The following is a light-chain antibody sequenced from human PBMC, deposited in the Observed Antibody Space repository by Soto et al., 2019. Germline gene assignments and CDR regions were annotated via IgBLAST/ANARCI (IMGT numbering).Light chain of an antibody. J-gene: IGKJ4*01. Sequence: DIQMTPSPSTLSAFVGDRVSITCRGSQSSNKCVAWYQQKPGKAPKILIYDSSSLESGIPSRFSGSGSGAEFSLTISRLQPEDFATYYCQQYGYYLKTFGEGTKVDIK. CDR2: DSS. CDR1: QSSNKC. CDR3: QQYGYYLKT. V-gene: IGKV1-5*01.